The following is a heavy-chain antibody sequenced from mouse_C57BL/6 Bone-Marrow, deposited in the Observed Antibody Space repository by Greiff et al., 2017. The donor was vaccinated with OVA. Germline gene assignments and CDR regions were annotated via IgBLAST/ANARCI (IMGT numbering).Heavy chain of an antibody. V-gene: IGHV1-69*01. CDR3: ARGAMDY. J-gene: IGHJ4*01. CDR2: IDPSDSYT. Sequence: QVQLQQPGAELVMPGASVKLSCKASGYTFTSYWMHWVKQRPGQGFEWIGAIDPSDSYTNYNQKFKGKSTLTVDKSSSTAYMQLSSLTSEDSAVYYCARGAMDYWGQGTSVTVSS. CDR1: GYTFTSYW.